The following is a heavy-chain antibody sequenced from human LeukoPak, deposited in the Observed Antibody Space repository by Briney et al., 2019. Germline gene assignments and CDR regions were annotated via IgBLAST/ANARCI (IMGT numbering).Heavy chain of an antibody. V-gene: IGHV3-64D*09. CDR3: VKARGIQLWLPGDY. CDR2: ISSNGGST. J-gene: IGHJ4*02. Sequence: GRSLRLSCSASGFTFSRYAMHWVRQAPGKGLEYVSAISSNGGSTYYGDSVKGRFTIYRDNSKNTLYLQMRSLRAEDTAVYYCVKARGIQLWLPGDYWGQGTLVTVSS. CDR1: GFTFSRYA. D-gene: IGHD5-18*01.